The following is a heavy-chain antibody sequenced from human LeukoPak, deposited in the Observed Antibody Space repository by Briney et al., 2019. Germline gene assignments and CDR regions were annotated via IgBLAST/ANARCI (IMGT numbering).Heavy chain of an antibody. J-gene: IGHJ4*02. V-gene: IGHV3-23*01. D-gene: IGHD3-16*01. CDR1: GFTFSSYV. CDR2: ISHSGDST. Sequence: PGGSLRLSCAASGFTFSSYVMSWVRQAPGKGLEWVSAISHSGDSTSYADSVKGRFTISRDNSKNTLYLQMSSLRAEDTAVYYYANPRRGQCLGWGQGTLVTVSS. CDR3: ANPRRGQCLG.